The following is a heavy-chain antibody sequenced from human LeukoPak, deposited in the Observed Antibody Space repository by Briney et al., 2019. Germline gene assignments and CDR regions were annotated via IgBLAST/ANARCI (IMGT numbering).Heavy chain of an antibody. CDR3: ARVDYDILTGYLNGFDY. D-gene: IGHD3-9*01. CDR2: IYYSGST. V-gene: IGHV4-61*01. CDR1: GGSISSSYY. Sequence: SGTLSLTCAVSGGSISSSYYWSWIRQPPGKGLEWIGYIYYSGSTNYNPSLKSRVTISVDTSKNQFSLKLSSVTAADTAVYYCARVDYDILTGYLNGFDYWGQGTLVTVSS. J-gene: IGHJ4*02.